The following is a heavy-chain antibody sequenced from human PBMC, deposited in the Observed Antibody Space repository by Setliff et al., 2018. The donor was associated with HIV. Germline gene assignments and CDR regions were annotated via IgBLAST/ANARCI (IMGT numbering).Heavy chain of an antibody. CDR1: GYTFTSYG. CDR3: ARESRDIVATSPLDY. Sequence: ASVKVSCKASGYTFTSYGISWVLQAPGQGLEWMGWISTYNANTNYAQKFQGRVAMTRDRSVSTAYMELSRLISDDTAVYYCARESRDIVATSPLDYWGQGTLVTVS. CDR2: ISTYNANT. V-gene: IGHV1-18*01. J-gene: IGHJ4*02. D-gene: IGHD5-12*01.